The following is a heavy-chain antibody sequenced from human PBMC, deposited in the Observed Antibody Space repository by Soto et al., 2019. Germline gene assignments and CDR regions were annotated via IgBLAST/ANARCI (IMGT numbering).Heavy chain of an antibody. Sequence: EVQLVQSGGGSVQPGGSLRLSCAASGFTFTNYWMHWVRQVPGKGLVWVTRIDGVGAGTSYSDSVRGRFTISRDNAEHILYLQMNSLRAENTAVYYCTTVFEYWGKGTLVTVSS. CDR3: TTVFEY. J-gene: IGHJ4*02. CDR2: IDGVGAGT. V-gene: IGHV3-74*01. CDR1: GFTFTNYW.